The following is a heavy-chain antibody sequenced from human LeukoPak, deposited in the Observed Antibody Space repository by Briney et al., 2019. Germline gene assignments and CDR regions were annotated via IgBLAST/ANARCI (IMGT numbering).Heavy chain of an antibody. D-gene: IGHD5-18*01. CDR2: IIPIFGTA. CDR1: GGTFSSYA. CDR3: ARIRWTAMVTYAFDI. Sequence: SVKVSCKASGGTFSSYAISWVRQAPGQGLEWMGGIIPIFGTANYAQKFQGRVTITTDESTSTAYMELSSLRSEDTAVYYCARIRWTAMVTYAFDIWGQGTMVTVSS. V-gene: IGHV1-69*05. J-gene: IGHJ3*02.